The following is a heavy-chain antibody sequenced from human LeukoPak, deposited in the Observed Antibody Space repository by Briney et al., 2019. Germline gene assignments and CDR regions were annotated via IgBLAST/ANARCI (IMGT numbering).Heavy chain of an antibody. CDR3: ARCSYYDSSGYFGPGDAFDI. CDR2: ISAYNGNT. CDR1: GYTFTSCG. J-gene: IGHJ3*02. D-gene: IGHD3-22*01. Sequence: GASVKLSCKASGYTFTSCGVSWVRQAHGQGLEWMGWISAYNGNTNYAQKLQGRVTMTTDTSTSTAYMELRSLRSDDTAVYYCARCSYYDSSGYFGPGDAFDIWGQGTMVTVSS. V-gene: IGHV1-18*01.